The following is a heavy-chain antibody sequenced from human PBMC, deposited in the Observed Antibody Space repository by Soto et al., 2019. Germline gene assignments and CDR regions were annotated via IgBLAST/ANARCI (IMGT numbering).Heavy chain of an antibody. V-gene: IGHV3-74*01. CDR1: GFTFSNYW. CDR2: INSDGSSS. Sequence: ETLSLSCAASGFTFSNYWMHWVRQTPEKGLVWVSRINSDGSSSTYADSVKGRFTISRDNAKNTLYLQMSSLRAEDTAVYYCGREHFDSSGKIDSWGQGTLVTVSS. CDR3: GREHFDSSGKIDS. D-gene: IGHD3-22*01. J-gene: IGHJ4*02.